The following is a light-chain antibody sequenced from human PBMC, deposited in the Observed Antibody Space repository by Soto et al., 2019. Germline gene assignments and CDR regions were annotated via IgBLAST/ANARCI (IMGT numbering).Light chain of an antibody. J-gene: IGLJ1*01. CDR1: NSDVGGYNY. Sequence: QSALTQPASVSGSPGQSITISCTGTNSDVGGYNYVSWYQQHPGKAPKLIIFEVGNRPSGVSDRFSGSKSGNTASLTISGLQPEDEADYSCSSYTSIRARGVFGTWTKVTVL. CDR2: EVG. CDR3: SSYTSIRARGV. V-gene: IGLV2-14*01.